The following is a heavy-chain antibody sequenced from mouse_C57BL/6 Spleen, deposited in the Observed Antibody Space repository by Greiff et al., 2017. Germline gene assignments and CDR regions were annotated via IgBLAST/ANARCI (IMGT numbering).Heavy chain of an antibody. CDR3: ARYASTIVADWYFDV. D-gene: IGHD1-1*01. V-gene: IGHV1-26*01. CDR2: INPNNGGT. CDR1: GYTFTDYY. J-gene: IGHJ1*03. Sequence: EVQLQQSGPELVKPGASVKISCKASGYTFTDYYMHWVKQSHGKSLEWIGDINPNNGGTSYNQKFKGKATLTVDKSSSTAYMKLRSLTSEDSAVYDCARYASTIVADWYFDVWGTGTTVTVSA.